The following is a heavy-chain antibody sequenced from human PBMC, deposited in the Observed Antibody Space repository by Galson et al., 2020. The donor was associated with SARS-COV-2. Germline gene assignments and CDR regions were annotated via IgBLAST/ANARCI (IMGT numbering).Heavy chain of an antibody. V-gene: IGHV3-30-3*01. Sequence: GESLKISCAASGFTFSSYAMHWVRQAPGKGLEWVAVISYDGSNKYYADSVKGRFTISRDNSKNTLYLQMNSLRAEDTAVYYCARPRSGYYRPPDYWGQGTLVTVSS. D-gene: IGHD3-22*01. CDR1: GFTFSSYA. CDR2: ISYDGSNK. J-gene: IGHJ4*02. CDR3: ARPRSGYYRPPDY.